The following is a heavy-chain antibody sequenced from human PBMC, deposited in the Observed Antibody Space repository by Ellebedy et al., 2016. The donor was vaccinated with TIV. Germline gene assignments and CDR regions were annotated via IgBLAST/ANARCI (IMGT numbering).Heavy chain of an antibody. D-gene: IGHD4-23*01. CDR2: ISSSSSYI. CDR1: GFTFSSYS. CDR3: ARVATTVVTPLP. V-gene: IGHV3-21*01. Sequence: GESLKISXAASGFTFSSYSMNWVRQAPGKGLEWVSSISSSSSYIYYADSVKGRFTISRDNAKNSLYLQMNSLRAEDTAVYYCARVATTVVTPLPWGQGTLVTVSS. J-gene: IGHJ5*02.